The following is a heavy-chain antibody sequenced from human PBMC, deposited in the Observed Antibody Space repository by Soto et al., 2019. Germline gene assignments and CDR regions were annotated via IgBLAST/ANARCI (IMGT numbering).Heavy chain of an antibody. V-gene: IGHV4-4*02. CDR1: RGYISSINW. D-gene: IGHD3-10*01. CDR3: ARSDTYYYGSGSYYDAFDI. CDR2: IYHSGST. J-gene: IGHJ3*02. Sequence: TSETLSHPYAVSRGYISSINWWRRVRQTPGKGLEWIGEIYHSGSTNYNPSLKSRVTISVDKSKNQFSLKLSSVTAADTAVYYCARSDTYYYGSGSYYDAFDIWGQGTMVTVSS.